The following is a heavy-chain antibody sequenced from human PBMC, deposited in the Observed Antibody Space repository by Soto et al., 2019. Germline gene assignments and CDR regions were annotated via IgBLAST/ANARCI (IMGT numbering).Heavy chain of an antibody. D-gene: IGHD5-18*01. CDR2: VYSSRNT. CDR1: GGSIRNDY. V-gene: IGHV4-59*01. CDR3: ARDHPHSYGVYYFDY. Sequence: SETLSLSCTVSGGSIRNDYWSWIRQPPGKGLEWIGYVYSSRNTHYNPSLQSRVTISADTSKNQVSLKVNSVTAADTAVYYCARDHPHSYGVYYFDYWGQGTPVTVS. J-gene: IGHJ4*02.